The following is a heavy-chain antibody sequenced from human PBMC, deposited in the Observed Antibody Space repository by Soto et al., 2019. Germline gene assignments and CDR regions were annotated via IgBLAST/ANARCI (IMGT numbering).Heavy chain of an antibody. CDR2: INPNSGGT. CDR3: AITDCSGGSCYSGDYGMDV. D-gene: IGHD2-15*01. J-gene: IGHJ6*02. CDR1: GYTFTGYY. Sequence: ASVKVSCKASGYTFTGYYMHWVRQAPGQGLEWMGWINPNSGGTNYAQKFQGWVTMTRDTSISTAYMELSSLRSEDTAVYYCAITDCSGGSCYSGDYGMDVWGQGTTVTVSS. V-gene: IGHV1-2*04.